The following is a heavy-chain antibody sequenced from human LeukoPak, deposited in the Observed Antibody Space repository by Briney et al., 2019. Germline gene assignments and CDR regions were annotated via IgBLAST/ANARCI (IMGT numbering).Heavy chain of an antibody. D-gene: IGHD3-22*01. CDR2: INSGGNTT. CDR1: GFTFSSYW. CDR3: AASSGYYGH. Sequence: PGGSLRLSCAASGFTFSSYWMHWVRHAPGGGLVWVSRINSGGNTTSYAHSVNGRITISRHNAKNTLYLQMNSLSADDTAVYDCAASSGYYGHWGQGTLVTVSS. J-gene: IGHJ4*02. V-gene: IGHV3-74*01.